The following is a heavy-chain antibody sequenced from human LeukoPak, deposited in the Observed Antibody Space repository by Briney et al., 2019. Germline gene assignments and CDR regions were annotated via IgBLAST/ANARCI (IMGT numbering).Heavy chain of an antibody. D-gene: IGHD6-13*01. V-gene: IGHV1-18*01. CDR2: ISAYNGNT. Sequence: ASVKVSCKASGYTFTSYGISWVRQAPGQGLEWMGWISAYNGNTNYAQKLQGRVTMTTDTSTSTAYMELRSLRSGDTAAYYCARDPGIAAAAHRGPGGDYWGQGTLVTVSS. J-gene: IGHJ4*02. CDR1: GYTFTSYG. CDR3: ARDPGIAAAAHRGPGGDY.